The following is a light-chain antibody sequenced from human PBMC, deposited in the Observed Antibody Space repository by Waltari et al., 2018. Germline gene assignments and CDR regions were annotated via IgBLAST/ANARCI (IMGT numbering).Light chain of an antibody. Sequence: EIVLTQSTGTLSWSPGERATLSCRASEFVGNDYLAWYQQKPGQAPRLLIYDASRRATGTPDRFSGSGSGTDFSLTISRLEPEDFAVYYCQQYYSSPWTFGQGTKVDI. V-gene: IGKV3-20*01. CDR2: DAS. J-gene: IGKJ1*01. CDR3: QQYYSSPWT. CDR1: EFVGNDY.